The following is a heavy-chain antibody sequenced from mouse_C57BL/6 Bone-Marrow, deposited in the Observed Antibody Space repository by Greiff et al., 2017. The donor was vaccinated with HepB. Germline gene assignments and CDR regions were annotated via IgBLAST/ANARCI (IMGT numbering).Heavy chain of an antibody. J-gene: IGHJ4*01. CDR3: ANQGVNGVYYAMDY. V-gene: IGHV2-4*01. Sequence: QVQLQQSGPGLVQPSQSLSITCTVSGFSLTSYGVHWVRQPPGKGLEWLGVIWSGGSTDYNAAFISRLSISKDNSKSQVFFKMNSLQADDTAIYYGANQGVNGVYYAMDYWGQGTSVTVSS. D-gene: IGHD2-2*01. CDR1: GFSLTSYG. CDR2: IWSGGST.